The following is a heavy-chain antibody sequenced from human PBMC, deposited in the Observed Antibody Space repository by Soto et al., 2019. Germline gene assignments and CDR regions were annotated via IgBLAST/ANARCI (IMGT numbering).Heavy chain of an antibody. CDR3: QTSITMVRAQGMDV. Sequence: ASVKVSCKASGYTFTNYYIHWVRQSPGQGLEWMGLINPGTDSTNYAQKLQGRFTISRDNSKNTLYLQMNSLRAEDTAVYYCQTSITMVRAQGMDVWGQGTTVTVSS. CDR1: GYTFTNYY. D-gene: IGHD3-10*01. V-gene: IGHV1-46*01. J-gene: IGHJ6*02. CDR2: INPGTDST.